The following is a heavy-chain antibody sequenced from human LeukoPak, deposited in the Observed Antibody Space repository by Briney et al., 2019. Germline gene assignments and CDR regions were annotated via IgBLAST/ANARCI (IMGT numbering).Heavy chain of an antibody. D-gene: IGHD3-3*01. CDR2: ISYDGSNK. CDR1: GFTFSSYA. J-gene: IGHJ6*02. Sequence: GGSLRLSCAASGFTFSSYAMHWVRQAPSKGLEWVAVISYDGSNKYYADSVKGRFTISRDNSKNTLYLQMNSLRAEDTAVYYCASWYDFWSGYYIDYYYGMDVWGQGTTVTVSS. V-gene: IGHV3-30*04. CDR3: ASWYDFWSGYYIDYYYGMDV.